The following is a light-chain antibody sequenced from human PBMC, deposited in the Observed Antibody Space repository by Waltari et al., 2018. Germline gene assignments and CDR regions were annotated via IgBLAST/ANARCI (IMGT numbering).Light chain of an antibody. CDR3: QTWGTGIQV. J-gene: IGLJ3*02. Sequence: LVLTQSPSASASLGASVKLTCSLPGEYSAYAIPWHQKKPLKGPRYLMTVNSDGSHKKGDGISERFSGSSSDLDRYLIISRLQSDDEADYFCQTWGTGIQVFGSGTKLTVL. V-gene: IGLV4-69*01. CDR2: VNSDGSH. CDR1: GEYSAYA.